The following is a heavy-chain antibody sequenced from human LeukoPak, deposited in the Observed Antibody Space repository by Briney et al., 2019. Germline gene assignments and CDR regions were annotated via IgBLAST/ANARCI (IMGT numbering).Heavy chain of an antibody. CDR1: GGTFSSYA. CDR2: IIPIFGTA. J-gene: IGHJ3*02. V-gene: IGHV1-69*13. D-gene: IGHD1-7*01. Sequence: EASVKVSCKASGGTFSSYAISWVRQAPGQGLEWMGGIIPIFGTANYAQKFQGRVTITADESTSTAYMELSSLRSEDTAVYYCASGSWNYSGRRWAFDIWGQGTMVTVSS. CDR3: ASGSWNYSGRRWAFDI.